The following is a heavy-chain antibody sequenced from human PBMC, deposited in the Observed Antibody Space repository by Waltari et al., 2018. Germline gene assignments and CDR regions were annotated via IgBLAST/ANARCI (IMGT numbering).Heavy chain of an antibody. J-gene: IGHJ4*02. CDR2: ISAYDGNT. Sequence: QVQLVQSGAEVKKPGASVKVSCKASGYTFTNYVISWVRQAPGQGLEWVGWISAYDGNTNYAQKVQGRVTMTTDTSTRTAYMELRSLRFDDTALYYCTSGTDGTDFDYWGQGTLVTVSS. V-gene: IGHV1-18*01. CDR1: GYTFTNYV. CDR3: TSGTDGTDFDY. D-gene: IGHD1-26*01.